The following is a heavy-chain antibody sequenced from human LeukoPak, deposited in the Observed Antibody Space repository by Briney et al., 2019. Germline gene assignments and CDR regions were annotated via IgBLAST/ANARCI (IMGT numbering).Heavy chain of an antibody. Sequence: GGSLRLSCAASGFPFSSYGMYWVRQTPDKGLQWVAYLRKDATYSNYADSVRGRFTISRDNSKNTLDLQMSRLRVEDTAVYYCASGGPTRGTLAYWGQGTLVTVSS. CDR2: LRKDATYS. CDR3: ASGGPTRGTLAY. V-gene: IGHV3-30*02. D-gene: IGHD1-26*01. CDR1: GFPFSSYG. J-gene: IGHJ4*02.